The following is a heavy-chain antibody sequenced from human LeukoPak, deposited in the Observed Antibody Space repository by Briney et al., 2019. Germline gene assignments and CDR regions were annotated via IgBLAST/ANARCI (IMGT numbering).Heavy chain of an antibody. V-gene: IGHV1-3*01. CDR2: INAGNGNT. J-gene: IGHJ3*02. Sequence: ASVTVSCKASGYTFTSYAMHWVRQAPGQRLEWMGWINAGNGNTKYSQKFQGRVTITRDTSASTAYMELSSLRSEDTAVYYCARGDPNYDFWSGYSPSAFDIWGQGTMVTVSS. CDR1: GYTFTSYA. D-gene: IGHD3-3*01. CDR3: ARGDPNYDFWSGYSPSAFDI.